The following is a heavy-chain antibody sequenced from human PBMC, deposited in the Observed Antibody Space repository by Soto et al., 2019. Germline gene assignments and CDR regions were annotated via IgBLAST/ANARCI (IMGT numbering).Heavy chain of an antibody. D-gene: IGHD3-22*01. CDR3: AKSFADSSGYRFDY. CDR2: IIPIFGTT. Sequence: SVKVSCKASGGTFSSYAISWVRQAPGQGLEWMGGIIPIFGTTNYAQKFQGRVTITADESTSTAYMELSSLRSEDTAVYYCAKSFADSSGYRFDYWGQGTLVTVSS. J-gene: IGHJ4*02. CDR1: GGTFSSYA. V-gene: IGHV1-69*13.